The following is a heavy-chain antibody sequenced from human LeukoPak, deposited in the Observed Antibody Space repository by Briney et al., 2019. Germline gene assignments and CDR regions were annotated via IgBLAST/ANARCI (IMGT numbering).Heavy chain of an antibody. Sequence: PSETLSLTCAVSGYSISSGYYWGWIRQPPGKGLEWIGSIYHSGSTYYNPSLKSRVTISVDTSKNQFSLKLSSVTAADTAAYYCARDVGYCSGGSCPDAFDIWGQGTMVTVSS. V-gene: IGHV4-38-2*02. J-gene: IGHJ3*02. D-gene: IGHD2-15*01. CDR1: GYSISSGYY. CDR2: IYHSGST. CDR3: ARDVGYCSGGSCPDAFDI.